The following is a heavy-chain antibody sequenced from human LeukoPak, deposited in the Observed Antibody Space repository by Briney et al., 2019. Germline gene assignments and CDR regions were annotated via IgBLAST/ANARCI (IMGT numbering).Heavy chain of an antibody. Sequence: GRSLRLSRAASLLTLCTYIINTVGQSPSTGRGGGSYISISISTRDYANSGKCRVTISRDNAKTPLYLQMNSLRAEDTAVYYCARDSTGYYGSGSYFLSGWGQGTLVTVSS. D-gene: IGHD3-10*01. CDR1: LLTLCTYI. CDR2: ISISISTR. V-gene: IGHV3-48*01. CDR3: ARDSTGYYGSGSYFLSG. J-gene: IGHJ4*02.